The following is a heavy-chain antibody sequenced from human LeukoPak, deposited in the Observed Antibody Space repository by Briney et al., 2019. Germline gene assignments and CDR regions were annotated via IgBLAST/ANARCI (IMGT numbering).Heavy chain of an antibody. V-gene: IGHV3-74*01. CDR3: ATDRGGWTS. J-gene: IGHJ4*02. CDR1: GFTFSSYL. Sequence: PGGSLRLSCAASGFTFSSYLMHWVRQAPGKGLVWVSRITGDGSNTLYADSVQGRFTISRDNAKNTLYLQMNSPRAEDTAVYYCATDRGGWTSWGQGTLVTVSS. CDR2: ITGDGSNT. D-gene: IGHD3-10*01.